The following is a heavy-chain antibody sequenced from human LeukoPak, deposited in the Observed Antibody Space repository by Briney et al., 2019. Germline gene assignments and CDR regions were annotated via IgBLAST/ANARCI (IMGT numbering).Heavy chain of an antibody. J-gene: IGHJ6*02. CDR3: ASDSPYYGMDV. CDR2: INSDGSAT. Sequence: GGSLRLSCAASGLTFSSYWMHWVRQVPGKGLLWVSRINSDGSATIYADSVRGRFTISRDNAKNTLYLQMSGLRVEDTAVYHCASDSPYYGMDVWGQGTTVTVSS. CDR1: GLTFSSYW. V-gene: IGHV3-74*01.